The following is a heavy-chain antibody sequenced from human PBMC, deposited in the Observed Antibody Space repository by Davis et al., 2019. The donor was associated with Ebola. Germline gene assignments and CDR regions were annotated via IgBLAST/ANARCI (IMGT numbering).Heavy chain of an antibody. Sequence: GESLKISCAASGFTFDDYGMSWVRQAPGKGLEWVSGINWSGGSTGYADSVKGRFTISRDNAKNSLYLQMNSLRAEDTALYHCAREGRIGFGDYQEYYFDYWGQGTLVTVSS. CDR3: AREGRIGFGDYQEYYFDY. D-gene: IGHD3-10*01. V-gene: IGHV3-20*01. CDR1: GFTFDDYG. J-gene: IGHJ4*02. CDR2: INWSGGST.